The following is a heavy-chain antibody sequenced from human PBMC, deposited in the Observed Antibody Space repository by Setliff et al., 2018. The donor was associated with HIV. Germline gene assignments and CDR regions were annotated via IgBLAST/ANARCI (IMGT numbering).Heavy chain of an antibody. D-gene: IGHD3-10*01. V-gene: IGHV4-34*01. CDR2: SNHNGNT. CDR1: GGSFSGYY. CDR3: ARWHPPYGFWEEDY. Sequence: PSETLSLTCAVYGGSFSGYYWTWIRQSPGEGLEWIGESNHNGNTNCNSSLKSRVTISVDTSKNQFSLKLSSVTAADTAVYYCARWHPPYGFWEEDYWGQGTLVTVSS. J-gene: IGHJ4*02.